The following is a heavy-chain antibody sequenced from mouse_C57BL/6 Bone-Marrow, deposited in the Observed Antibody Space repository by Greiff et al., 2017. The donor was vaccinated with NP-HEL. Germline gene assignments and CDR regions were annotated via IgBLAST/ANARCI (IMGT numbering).Heavy chain of an antibody. Sequence: QVQLQQPGAELVKPGASVKLSCKASGYTFTSYWMHWVKQRPGQGLEWIGMIHPNSGSTNYNEKFKSKATLTVDKSSSTAYMQRSSLTSEDSAVYYCARGRWLLRWFAYWGQGTLVTVSA. CDR2: IHPNSGST. V-gene: IGHV1-64*01. CDR3: ARGRWLLRWFAY. D-gene: IGHD2-3*01. J-gene: IGHJ3*01. CDR1: GYTFTSYW.